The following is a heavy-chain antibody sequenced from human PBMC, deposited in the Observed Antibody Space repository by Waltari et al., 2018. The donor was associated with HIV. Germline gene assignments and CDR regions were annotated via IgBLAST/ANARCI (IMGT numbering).Heavy chain of an antibody. CDR2: ISYDGSNK. Sequence: QVQLVESGGGVVQPGRSLRISCAASGFTFSRYAMHWVRQAPGKGLEWVAVISYDGSNKYYADSVKGRFTISRDNSKNTLYLQMNSLRAEDTAVYYCARAKYYFDYWGQGTLVTVSS. V-gene: IGHV3-30*01. D-gene: IGHD5-12*01. CDR3: ARAKYYFDY. CDR1: GFTFSRYA. J-gene: IGHJ4*02.